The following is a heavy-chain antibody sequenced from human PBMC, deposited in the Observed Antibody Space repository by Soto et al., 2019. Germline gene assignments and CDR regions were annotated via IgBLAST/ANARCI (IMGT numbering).Heavy chain of an antibody. Sequence: QVQLVQSGAEVKKPGASVKVSCKASGYTFTSYAMHWVRQAPGQRLEWMGWINAGNGNTKYSEKFQGRVTITRDTSGSTAYMELGSLRSEDTAVYYCASRPGDYVEAFDHWGRGTMVTVSS. J-gene: IGHJ3*01. CDR2: INAGNGNT. CDR1: GYTFTSYA. D-gene: IGHD4-17*01. V-gene: IGHV1-3*01. CDR3: ASRPGDYVEAFDH.